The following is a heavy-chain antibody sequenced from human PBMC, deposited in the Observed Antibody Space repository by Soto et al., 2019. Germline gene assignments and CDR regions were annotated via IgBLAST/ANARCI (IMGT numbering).Heavy chain of an antibody. J-gene: IGHJ4*02. CDR1: GYTFTSYA. V-gene: IGHV1-3*01. CDR2: INAGNGNT. CDR3: ARAGLALWSGPPSENIYFDY. D-gene: IGHD3-3*01. Sequence: GASVKVSCKASGYTFTSYAMHWVRQAPGQRLEWMGWINAGNGNTKYSQKFQGRVTITRDTSASTAYMELSSLRSEDTAVYYCARAGLALWSGPPSENIYFDYWGQGTLVTVSS.